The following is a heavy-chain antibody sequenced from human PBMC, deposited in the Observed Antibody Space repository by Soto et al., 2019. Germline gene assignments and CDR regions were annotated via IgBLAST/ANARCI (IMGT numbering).Heavy chain of an antibody. V-gene: IGHV3-48*03. CDR3: ARDIFDN. Sequence: EVQLVESGGGLVQPGGSLRLSCAASGFTFSYYEMNWVRQAPGKGLEWISYITSSGDRAKYADSVKGRFTISRDNGKNSLYLQMTSLSAEDTGLYYCARDIFDNWGQGILVTVSS. CDR1: GFTFSYYE. J-gene: IGHJ4*02. CDR2: ITSSGDRA.